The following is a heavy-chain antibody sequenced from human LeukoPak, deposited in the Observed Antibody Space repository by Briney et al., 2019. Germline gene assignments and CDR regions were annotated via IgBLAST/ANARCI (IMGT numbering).Heavy chain of an antibody. D-gene: IGHD3-22*01. V-gene: IGHV3-74*01. Sequence: GGSLRLSCTASGFTFSSYWMHWVRQAPGKGLVWVSRINSDGSSTSYADSVKGRFTISRDNAKNTLYLQMNSLRAEDTAVYYCASSARSGYYYEGYWCQGTLVTVSS. CDR3: ASSARSGYYYEGY. CDR2: INSDGSST. J-gene: IGHJ4*02. CDR1: GFTFSSYW.